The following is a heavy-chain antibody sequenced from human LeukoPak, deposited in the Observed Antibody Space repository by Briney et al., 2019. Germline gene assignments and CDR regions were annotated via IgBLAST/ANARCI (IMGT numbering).Heavy chain of an antibody. Sequence: GGSLKLSCAASGFSFSSYSMNWARQSPGKGLEWDSYISSSSSTISYADSVKGRFTISRDNAKNSLYLQMNSLRAEDTAVYYCARRGDSSSWYSDYWGQGTLVTVSS. J-gene: IGHJ4*02. CDR1: GFSFSSYS. D-gene: IGHD6-13*01. V-gene: IGHV3-48*01. CDR2: ISSSSSTI. CDR3: ARRGDSSSWYSDY.